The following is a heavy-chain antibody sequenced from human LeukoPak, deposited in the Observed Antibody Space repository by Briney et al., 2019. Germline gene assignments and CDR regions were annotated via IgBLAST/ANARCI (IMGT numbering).Heavy chain of an antibody. Sequence: GGSLRLSCAASGFTFSSYGMHWVRQAPGKGLEWVAVIWYDGTNKYYADSVKGRFTISRDNSKNTLYLQMNSLRAEDTAVYYCARDLTGYYNKAIDYWGQGTLVTVSS. CDR2: IWYDGTNK. CDR3: ARDLTGYYNKAIDY. J-gene: IGHJ4*02. D-gene: IGHD3-9*01. CDR1: GFTFSSYG. V-gene: IGHV3-33*01.